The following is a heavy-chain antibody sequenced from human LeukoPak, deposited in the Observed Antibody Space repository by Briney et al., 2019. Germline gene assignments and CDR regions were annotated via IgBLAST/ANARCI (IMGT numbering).Heavy chain of an antibody. CDR3: ARLEVKAAAPDY. J-gene: IGHJ4*02. CDR2: IYYSGST. CDR1: GGSISSSSYY. D-gene: IGHD6-13*01. Sequence: SETLSLTCTVSGGSISSSSYYWGWIRQPPGKGLEWIGSIYYSGSTYCNPSLKSRVTISVDTSKNQFSLKLSSVTAADTAVYYCARLEVKAAAPDYWGQGTLVTVSS. V-gene: IGHV4-39*01.